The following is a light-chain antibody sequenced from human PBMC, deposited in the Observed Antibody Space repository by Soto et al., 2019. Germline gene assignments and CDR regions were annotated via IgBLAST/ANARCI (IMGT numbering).Light chain of an antibody. CDR2: END. CDR3: ATWDTSLSGFWV. Sequence: QSVLTQPPSVSAAPGQKVTISCSGTSSNIGSDYVSWYQKVPGTAPKLLIYENDKRPSGISDRFSGSKSGTSATLGITGLQTGDEGYYYCATWDTSLSGFWVFGGGTKLTVL. V-gene: IGLV1-51*01. CDR1: SSNIGSDY. J-gene: IGLJ3*02.